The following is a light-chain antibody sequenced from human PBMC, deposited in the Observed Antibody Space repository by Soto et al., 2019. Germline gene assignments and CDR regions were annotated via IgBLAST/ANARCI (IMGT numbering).Light chain of an antibody. J-gene: IGKJ1*01. CDR3: QQGYNTFWT. Sequence: DIQMNQSPSSLSAFVGDSVTVTCRSSQPIGTSLHWYQQQAGKAPKVLISAATKLQSGVPSRFSGSGSGTDFTLTISNLQPEDSAPYYCQQGYNTFWTFGRGTKVELK. CDR1: QPIGTS. CDR2: AAT. V-gene: IGKV1-39*01.